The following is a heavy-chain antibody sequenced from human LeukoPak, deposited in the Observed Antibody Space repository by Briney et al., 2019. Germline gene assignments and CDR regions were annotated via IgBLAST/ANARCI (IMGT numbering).Heavy chain of an antibody. CDR3: ARDTYYGSGRETQGDDY. Sequence: GGSLRLSCAASGFTFSSYSMNWVRQAPGKGLEWVSSISSSSSYIYYADSVKGRFTIPRDNAKNSLYLQMNSLRAEDTAVYYCARDTYYGSGRETQGDDYWGQGTLVTVSS. J-gene: IGHJ4*02. V-gene: IGHV3-21*01. CDR1: GFTFSSYS. CDR2: ISSSSSYI. D-gene: IGHD3-10*01.